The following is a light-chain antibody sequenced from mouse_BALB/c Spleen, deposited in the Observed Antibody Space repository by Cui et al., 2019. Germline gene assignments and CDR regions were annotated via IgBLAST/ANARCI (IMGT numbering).Light chain of an antibody. CDR3: HQWSSYPPT. CDR2: STS. Sequence: HIHLTQSPSLISASPRANFSLTCSASSSVSSSYLYWYQQKPGSSPKLWIYSTSNLASGVPARFSGSGSGTSYSLTISSMEAEDAASYFCHQWSSYPPTFGSGTKLEIK. J-gene: IGKJ4*01. V-gene: IGKV4-79*01. CDR1: SSVSSSY.